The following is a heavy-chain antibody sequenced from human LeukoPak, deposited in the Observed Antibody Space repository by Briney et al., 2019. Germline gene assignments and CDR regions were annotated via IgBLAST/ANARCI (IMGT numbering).Heavy chain of an antibody. CDR1: GFTFSSYA. D-gene: IGHD3-10*01. CDR2: ISGSGGST. J-gene: IGHJ4*02. CDR3: AKDDPGSGSSTPDY. V-gene: IGHV3-23*01. Sequence: GGSLRLSCAASGFTFSSYAMSRVRQAPGKGLEWVSAISGSGGSTYYADPVKGRFTISRDNSRNTLYLQMNSLRAEDTAVYYCAKDDPGSGSSTPDYWGQGTLVTVSS.